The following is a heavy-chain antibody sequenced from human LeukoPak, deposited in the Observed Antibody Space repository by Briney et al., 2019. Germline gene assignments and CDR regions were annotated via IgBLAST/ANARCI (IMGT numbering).Heavy chain of an antibody. D-gene: IGHD3-22*01. V-gene: IGHV4-39*01. CDR3: ASTALYTYYYDSSGYYSDY. J-gene: IGHJ4*02. CDR2: IYYSGST. CDR1: GGSISSSSYY. Sequence: PSETLSLTCTVSGGSISSSSYYWGWIRQPPGKGLEWIGSIYYSGSTYYNPSLKSRVTISVDTSKNQFSLKLSSVTAADTAVYYCASTALYTYYYDSSGYYSDYWGQGTLVTVSS.